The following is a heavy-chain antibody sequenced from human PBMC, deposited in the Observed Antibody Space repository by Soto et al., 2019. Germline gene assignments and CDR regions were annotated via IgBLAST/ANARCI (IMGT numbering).Heavy chain of an antibody. CDR3: ASYWHPGTFDI. V-gene: IGHV3-7*01. CDR2: IKEDGSEK. J-gene: IGHJ3*02. D-gene: IGHD2-8*02. Sequence: ESGGDLVQPGGSLTLSCAASAFTFSGYWMAWVRQPPGKGLEWVANIKEDGSEKYYLVSVKGRFTISRDNAENSLFLQMKSLRAEDTAVYYCASYWHPGTFDIWGLGTMVTVSS. CDR1: AFTFSGYW.